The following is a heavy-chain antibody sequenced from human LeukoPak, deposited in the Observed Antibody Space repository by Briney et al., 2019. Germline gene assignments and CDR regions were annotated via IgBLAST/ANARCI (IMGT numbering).Heavy chain of an antibody. CDR3: VRQKKSHGNFDY. Sequence: GSLILSCAASGFTFSDHAMHWVRQAPGKGLEWVSAVGIAADTFYPGSVKGRFTISRENARNSLYLQMNSLRVEDTAVYYCVRQKKSHGNFDYWGQGTLVTVSS. CDR1: GFTFSDHA. D-gene: IGHD1-26*01. V-gene: IGHV3-13*01. CDR2: VGIAADT. J-gene: IGHJ4*02.